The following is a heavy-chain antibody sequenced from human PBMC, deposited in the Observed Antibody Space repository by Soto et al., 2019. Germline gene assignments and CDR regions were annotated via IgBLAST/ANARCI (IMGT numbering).Heavy chain of an antibody. V-gene: IGHV4-30-4*01. CDR3: VSSKKKLALVEY. D-gene: IGHD1-1*01. J-gene: IGHJ4*02. CDR1: PSHISSRNYF. Sequence: SETLSLTCHFSPSHISSRNYFWSCIRQSPGKGLELSGHIYYGGDTFYNPSLKSRATISVDASENQFSLKLSSVTSADTAVYYCVSSKKKLALVEYWGKGKWVIVSS. CDR2: IYYGGDT.